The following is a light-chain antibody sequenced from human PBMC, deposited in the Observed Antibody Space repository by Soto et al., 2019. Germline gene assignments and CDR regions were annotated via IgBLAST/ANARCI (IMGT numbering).Light chain of an antibody. V-gene: IGKV1-5*01. CDR3: KQYNSYSLT. J-gene: IGKJ4*01. CDR2: DAT. CDR1: QSITRW. Sequence: DIQMTQSPSTLSASVGDRVTITCRASQSITRWLAGYQQKPGRAPKLLMYDATSLESGVPSRFSGNGSGTEFSLTISSLQPDDFGTYYCKQYNSYSLTFGGGTKVEIK.